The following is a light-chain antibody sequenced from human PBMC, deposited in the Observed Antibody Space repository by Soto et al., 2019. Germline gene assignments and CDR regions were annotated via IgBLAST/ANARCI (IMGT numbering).Light chain of an antibody. CDR3: QQYNSYWT. J-gene: IGKJ1*01. Sequence: DSQMTHAPSTLSASVGDRVTITSRASQSISSWLAWYQQKPGKAPKLLIYDASSLESGVPSRFSGSGSGTEFTLTISSLQPDDFATYYCQQYNSYWTFGQGTKVDIK. CDR2: DAS. CDR1: QSISSW. V-gene: IGKV1-5*01.